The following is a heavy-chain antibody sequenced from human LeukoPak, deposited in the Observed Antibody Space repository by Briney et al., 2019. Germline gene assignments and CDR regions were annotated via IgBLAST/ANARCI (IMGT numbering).Heavy chain of an antibody. CDR3: ARHEVREYYDSSGMKLDAFDI. V-gene: IGHV4-39*01. CDR2: IYYSGST. CDR1: GGSISSSTYY. Sequence: SETLSLTCTVSGGSISSSTYYWGWIRQPPGKGLEWIGSIYYSGSTYYNPSLKSRVTISVDTSKNQFSLKLSSVTAADTAVYYCARHEVREYYDSSGMKLDAFDIWGQGTMVTVSS. D-gene: IGHD3-22*01. J-gene: IGHJ3*02.